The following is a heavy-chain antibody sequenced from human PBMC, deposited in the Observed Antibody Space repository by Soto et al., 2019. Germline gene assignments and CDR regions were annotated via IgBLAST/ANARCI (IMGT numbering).Heavy chain of an antibody. Sequence: EVQLVESGGGLVQPGGSLRLSCAASGFTVSSNYMSWVRQAPGKGLEWVSVIYSGGSTYYAASVKGRFTISRDNSKNTLYLQMNSLRAEDTAVYYCARDRSLLWCGEPSYYGMDVWGQGTTVTVSS. CDR1: GFTVSSNY. D-gene: IGHD3-10*01. J-gene: IGHJ6*02. CDR2: IYSGGST. CDR3: ARDRSLLWCGEPSYYGMDV. V-gene: IGHV3-66*01.